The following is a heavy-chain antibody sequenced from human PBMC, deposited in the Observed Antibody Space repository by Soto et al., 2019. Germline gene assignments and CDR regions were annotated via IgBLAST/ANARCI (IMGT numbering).Heavy chain of an antibody. D-gene: IGHD3-10*01. CDR1: GFTFSTYA. CDR3: AKHFVNGEVDY. V-gene: IGHV3-23*01. Sequence: EVQLLESGGGLVQPGGSLRLSCAASGFTFSTYAMSWVGQPPGKGLEWVSIVSGGGSDAFYADSVKGRFAISRDNSKNTLYLQMNSLTAEDTAVYYCAKHFVNGEVDYWGQGTPVTVSS. CDR2: VSGGGSDA. J-gene: IGHJ4*02.